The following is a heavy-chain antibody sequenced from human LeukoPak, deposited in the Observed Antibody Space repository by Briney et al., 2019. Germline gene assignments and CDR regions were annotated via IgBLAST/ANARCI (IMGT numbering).Heavy chain of an antibody. CDR1: GFTFSSYA. CDR2: ISSNGGST. CDR3: ARVQPWSGGVFDY. J-gene: IGHJ4*02. D-gene: IGHD5-18*01. V-gene: IGHV3-64*01. Sequence: GGSLRLSCAASGFTFSSYAMHWVRQAPGKGLEYVSAISSNGGSTYYANSVKGRFTISRDNSKNTLYLQMGSLRAEDMAVYYCARVQPWSGGVFDYWAREPWSPSPQ.